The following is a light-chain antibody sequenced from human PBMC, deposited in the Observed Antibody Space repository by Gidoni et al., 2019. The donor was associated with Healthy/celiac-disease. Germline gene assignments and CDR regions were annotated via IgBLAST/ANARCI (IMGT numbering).Light chain of an antibody. CDR1: NIGSKS. CDR2: YDS. Sequence: SYVLTQPPSVAVAPGKTARITCGGNNIGSKSVHWYQQKPGQAPVLVIYYDSDRPSAIPARFSGSNSGNTATLTISRVEDGDEADYYCQVWDSSSDHPVVFGGGTKLTVL. CDR3: QVWDSSSDHPVV. J-gene: IGLJ2*01. V-gene: IGLV3-21*04.